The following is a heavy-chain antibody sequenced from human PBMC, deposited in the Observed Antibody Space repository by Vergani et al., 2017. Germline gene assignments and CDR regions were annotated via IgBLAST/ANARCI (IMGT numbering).Heavy chain of an antibody. Sequence: VQLLESGGGLVQPGGSLRLSCAASGFTFSSYAMSWIRQPAGKGLEWIGRIYTSGSTNYNPSLESRVTVSIDTSKNQFSLRLTSVTAADTAVYYCARDLDVPPYNWFDPWGQGILVTVSS. J-gene: IGHJ5*02. CDR1: GFTFSSYA. CDR3: ARDLDVPPYNWFDP. D-gene: IGHD3-10*02. V-gene: IGHV4-4*07. CDR2: IYTSGST.